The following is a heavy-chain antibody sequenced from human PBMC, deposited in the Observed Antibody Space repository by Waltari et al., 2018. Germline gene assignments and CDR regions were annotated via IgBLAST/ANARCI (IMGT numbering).Heavy chain of an antibody. CDR1: GGSFSGYY. Sequence: QVQLQQWGAGLLKPSETLSLTCAVYGGSFSGYYWSWIRQPPGQGLEWIGEINHSGSTNYNPSLKSRVTISVDTSKNQFSLKLSSVTAADTAVYYCARGTVYSSSSSYYYYYMDVWGKGTTVTVSS. D-gene: IGHD6-6*01. V-gene: IGHV4-34*01. J-gene: IGHJ6*03. CDR3: ARGTVYSSSSSYYYYYMDV. CDR2: INHSGST.